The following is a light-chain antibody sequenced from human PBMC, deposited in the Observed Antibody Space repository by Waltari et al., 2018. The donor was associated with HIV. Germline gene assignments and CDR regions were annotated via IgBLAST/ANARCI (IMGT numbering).Light chain of an antibody. CDR3: SSYASKNGFCVV. CDR2: EVT. Sequence: QSALTQPPSASGSPGQSVTISCTGTNSDIGGYNYVSWYQQHPGKAPKLVISEVTKRPAGVPHRFSGSKAGTTASLTVAGLQADDEADDYCSSYASKNGFCVVFGGWTRLTVL. CDR1: NSDIGGYNY. V-gene: IGLV2-8*01. J-gene: IGLJ2*01.